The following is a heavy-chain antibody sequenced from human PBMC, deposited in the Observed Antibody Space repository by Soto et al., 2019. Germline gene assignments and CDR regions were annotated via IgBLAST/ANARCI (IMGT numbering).Heavy chain of an antibody. J-gene: IGHJ4*02. V-gene: IGHV3-7*01. Sequence: PGGSLRLSCAASGFTFSSYWMSWVRQAPGKGLEWVANIKQDGSEKYYVDSVKGRFTISRDNAKNSLYLQMNSLRAEDTAVYYCARDAKGIAAAGTGDYWGQGTLVTVSS. CDR3: ARDAKGIAAAGTGDY. D-gene: IGHD6-13*01. CDR1: GFTFSSYW. CDR2: IKQDGSEK.